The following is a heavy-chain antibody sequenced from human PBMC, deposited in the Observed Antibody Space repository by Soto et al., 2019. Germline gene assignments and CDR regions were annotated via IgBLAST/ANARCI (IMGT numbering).Heavy chain of an antibody. V-gene: IGHV1-18*01. CDR2: INNRNGNT. Sequence: QVQLEQSGAEMRKPGASVKVSCKASGHTFITFGVSWVRQAPGQGLEWMGWINNRNGNTNYAQKFQGRVSMTRDTSTTTLYMELRRLTSDNAAVYFCTRDTNQCDHKYWDSWGQGTLVIVSS. D-gene: IGHD2-8*02. CDR1: GHTFITFG. CDR3: TRDTNQCDHKYWDS. J-gene: IGHJ4*02.